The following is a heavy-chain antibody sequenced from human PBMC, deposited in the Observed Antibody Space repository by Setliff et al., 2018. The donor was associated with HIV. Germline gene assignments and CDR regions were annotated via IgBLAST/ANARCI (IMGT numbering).Heavy chain of an antibody. CDR3: ARAPTGVTNAFDI. CDR1: GGSISSGIYY. V-gene: IGHV4-61*09. Sequence: SETLSLTCTVSGGSISSGIYYWIWIRQPAGKGLEWIGHVYTTGGTNYNPSLEGRLTISVDTSRNQFSLRLSSVTAADTAVYYCARAPTGVTNAFDIWGQGTMVT. D-gene: IGHD2-8*02. CDR2: VYTTGGT. J-gene: IGHJ3*02.